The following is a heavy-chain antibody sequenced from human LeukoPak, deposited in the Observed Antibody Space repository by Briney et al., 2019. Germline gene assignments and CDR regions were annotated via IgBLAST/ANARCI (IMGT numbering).Heavy chain of an antibody. CDR1: GFTFSSYW. CDR3: AKRDSSGSYPYYFDY. V-gene: IGHV3-7*03. D-gene: IGHD3-22*01. CDR2: IKQDGSEK. J-gene: IGHJ4*02. Sequence: PGGSLRLSCAASGFTFSSYWMSWVRQAPGKGLEWVANIKQDGSEKYYVDSVKGRFTISRDNSKDTLYLQMNSLRVEDTATYYCAKRDSSGSYPYYFDYWGQGTLVTVSS.